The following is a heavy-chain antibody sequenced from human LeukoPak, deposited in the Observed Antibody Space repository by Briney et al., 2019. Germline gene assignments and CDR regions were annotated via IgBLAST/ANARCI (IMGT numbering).Heavy chain of an antibody. V-gene: IGHV3-7*01. CDR2: IKQDRNKK. D-gene: IGHD2-15*01. J-gene: IGHJ6*03. Sequence: GGSLRLSCAAAGFIFSTYWMNWVRQAAGKGLEWVANIKQDRNKKNSVASVKGRFPISRDNAKNSLNRPMNSLRAEGTAVYYCARVGRKSRVVDIVRKKETGHYYYMDVWGKGTTVTVS. CDR3: ARVGRKSRVVDIVRKKETGHYYYMDV. CDR1: GFIFSTYW.